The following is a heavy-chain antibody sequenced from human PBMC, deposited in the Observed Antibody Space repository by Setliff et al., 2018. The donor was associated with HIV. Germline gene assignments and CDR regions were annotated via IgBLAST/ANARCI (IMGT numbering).Heavy chain of an antibody. Sequence: ASVKVSCKASGGSFSSYAISWVRQAPGQGLEWMGGIIPIFGTAKYAQKFQGRVTITTDESTSTAYMELSSLGSEDTAVYYCAGGKGVGGVVITGGLDVWGKGTTVTVSS. CDR3: AGGKGVGGVVITGGLDV. CDR2: IIPIFGTA. V-gene: IGHV1-69*05. J-gene: IGHJ6*04. CDR1: GGSFSSYA. D-gene: IGHD3-10*01.